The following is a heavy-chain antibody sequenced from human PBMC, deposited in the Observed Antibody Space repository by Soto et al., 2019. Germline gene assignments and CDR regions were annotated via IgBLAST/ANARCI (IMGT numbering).Heavy chain of an antibody. V-gene: IGHV3-30*18. CDR1: GFTFSSYG. Sequence: QVQLVESGGGVVQPGRSLRLSCAASGFTFSSYGMHWVRQAPGKGLEWVAVISYDGSNKYYADSVKGRVTISRDNSKNKLYRQMNRLRAEETAVYYCANGYGGNIDAFDSWGQGTMVTVSS. CDR3: ANGYGGNIDAFDS. CDR2: ISYDGSNK. J-gene: IGHJ3*02. D-gene: IGHD2-15*01.